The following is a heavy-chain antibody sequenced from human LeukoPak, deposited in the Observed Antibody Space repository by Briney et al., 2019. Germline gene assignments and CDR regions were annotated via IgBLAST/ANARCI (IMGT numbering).Heavy chain of an antibody. J-gene: IGHJ2*01. CDR1: GGTLSSYA. D-gene: IGHD6-13*01. CDR3: AGVYSSSWYNNWYFGL. CDR2: IIPIFGTA. V-gene: IGHV1-69*01. Sequence: ASVKVSCKASGGTLSSYAISWVRQAPGQGLEWMGGIIPIFGTANYAQKFQGRVTITADESTSTAYMELSSLRSEDTAVYYCAGVYSSSWYNNWYFGLWGRGTLVTVSS.